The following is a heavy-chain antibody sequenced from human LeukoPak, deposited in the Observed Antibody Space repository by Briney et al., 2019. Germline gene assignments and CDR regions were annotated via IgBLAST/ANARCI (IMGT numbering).Heavy chain of an antibody. J-gene: IGHJ6*02. CDR2: INANSGGT. CDR1: GDTFTGYY. CDR3: ARDSPQNCSSTSCYVGYYGMDV. D-gene: IGHD2-2*01. Sequence: ASVKVSCKASGDTFTGYYMHWVRQAAGQGLEGMGWINANSGGTNYAQKFQGRVTMTRDTSISTAYMELSRLRSDDTAVYYCARDSPQNCSSTSCYVGYYGMDVWGQGTTVTVSS. V-gene: IGHV1-2*02.